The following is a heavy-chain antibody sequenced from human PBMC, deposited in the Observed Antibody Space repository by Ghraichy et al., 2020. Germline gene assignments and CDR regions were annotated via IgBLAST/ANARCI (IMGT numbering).Heavy chain of an antibody. Sequence: ASVKVSCKASGYTFTSYGISWVRQAPGQGLEWMGWISAYNGNTNYAQKLQGRVTMTTDTSTSTAYMELRSLRSDDTAVYYCARDRGNYRPRITIFGVVIKREYYYYYMDVWGKGTTVTVSS. CDR1: GYTFTSYG. D-gene: IGHD3-3*01. J-gene: IGHJ6*03. CDR2: ISAYNGNT. V-gene: IGHV1-18*01. CDR3: ARDRGNYRPRITIFGVVIKREYYYYYMDV.